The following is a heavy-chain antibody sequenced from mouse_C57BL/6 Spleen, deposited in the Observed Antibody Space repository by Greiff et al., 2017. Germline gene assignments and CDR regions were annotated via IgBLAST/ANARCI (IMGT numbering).Heavy chain of an antibody. Sequence: VQLQQPGAELVRPGSSVKLSCKASGYTFTSYWMHWVKQRPIQGLEWIGNIDPSDSETHYTQKFKDKATLTVDKSSSTAYMQLSSLTSEDSAVYYCATAQATDYAMDYWGQGTSVTVSS. D-gene: IGHD3-2*02. CDR2: IDPSDSET. CDR1: GYTFTSYW. CDR3: ATAQATDYAMDY. J-gene: IGHJ4*01. V-gene: IGHV1-52*01.